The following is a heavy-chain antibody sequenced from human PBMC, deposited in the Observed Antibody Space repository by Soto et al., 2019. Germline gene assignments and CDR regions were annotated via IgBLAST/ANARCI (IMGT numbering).Heavy chain of an antibody. Sequence: QVQLVQSGAEVKKPGSSVKVSCKASGGTFSSYAISWVRQAPGQGLEWMGGIIPIFGTANYAQKYQGRVTITEDDSTSTAYMEMSSLGSEDTAVYYCARDSGGTTVAFGMDVWGQGTTVTVSS. CDR3: ARDSGGTTVAFGMDV. J-gene: IGHJ6*02. CDR2: IIPIFGTA. D-gene: IGHD4-17*01. CDR1: GGTFSSYA. V-gene: IGHV1-69*01.